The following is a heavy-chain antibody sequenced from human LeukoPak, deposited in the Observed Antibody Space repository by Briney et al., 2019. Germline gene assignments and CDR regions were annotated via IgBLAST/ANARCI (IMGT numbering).Heavy chain of an antibody. CDR2: IIPILGIA. J-gene: IGHJ3*02. Sequence: SVKVSCKASGGTFSSYAISWVRQAPGQGLEWMGRIIPILGIANYAQKFQGRVTITADESTSTAYMELSSLRSEDTAVYYCARDRGGAGAFDIWGQGTMVTVSS. CDR1: GGTFSSYA. V-gene: IGHV1-69*04. CDR3: ARDRGGAGAFDI. D-gene: IGHD3-10*01.